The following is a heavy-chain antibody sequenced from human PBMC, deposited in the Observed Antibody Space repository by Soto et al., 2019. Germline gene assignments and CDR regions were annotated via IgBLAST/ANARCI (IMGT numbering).Heavy chain of an antibody. V-gene: IGHV3-33*01. Sequence: GGSLRLSCAASGFTFSSYGMHWVRQAPGKGLEWVAVIWYDGSNKYYADSVKGRFTISRDNSKNTLYLQMNSLRAEDTAVYYCAREIVDVGVPAAPLYYYYGMDVWGQGTTVTVSS. CDR2: IWYDGSNK. J-gene: IGHJ6*02. CDR3: AREIVDVGVPAAPLYYYYGMDV. D-gene: IGHD2-2*01. CDR1: GFTFSSYG.